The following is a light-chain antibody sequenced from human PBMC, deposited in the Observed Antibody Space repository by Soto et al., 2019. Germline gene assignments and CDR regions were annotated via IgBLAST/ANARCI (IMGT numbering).Light chain of an antibody. CDR2: GNS. J-gene: IGLJ1*01. V-gene: IGLV1-40*01. Sequence: QSVLTQPPSVSGAPGQRVTISCTGSSSNIGAGYDVHWYQQLPGTAPKLLIYGNSNRPSGVPDRFSGSKSVSSASLAITGLQAEDEADYDCQSYDSSLSGPYVFGTGTKVTVL. CDR3: QSYDSSLSGPYV. CDR1: SSNIGAGYD.